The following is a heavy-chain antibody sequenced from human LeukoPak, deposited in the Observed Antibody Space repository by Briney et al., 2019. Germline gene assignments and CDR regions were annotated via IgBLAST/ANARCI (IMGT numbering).Heavy chain of an antibody. V-gene: IGHV4-34*01. CDR1: GGSFSGYY. CDR3: ARGPGTVVPFDY. CDR2: INHSGST. Sequence: PSETLSLTCAVYGGSFSGYYWSWIRQPPGKGLEWIGEINHSGSTNYNPSLKSRVTISVDTSKNQFSLKLSSVTAADTAVYYCARGPGTVVPFDYWGQGTLDTVSS. D-gene: IGHD4-23*01. J-gene: IGHJ4*02.